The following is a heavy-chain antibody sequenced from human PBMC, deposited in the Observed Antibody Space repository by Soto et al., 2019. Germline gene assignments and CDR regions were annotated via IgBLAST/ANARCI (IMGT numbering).Heavy chain of an antibody. Sequence: EVQLLESGGGLVQPGGSLRLSCAASGFTFSSYAMSWVRQAPGKGLEWVSAISGSGGSTYYADSVKGRFTISRDNSKNTLYLQMNSLRAEDTAVYYCAGTESSYGDYPLLFDYWGQGTLVTVSS. CDR1: GFTFSSYA. V-gene: IGHV3-23*01. J-gene: IGHJ4*02. D-gene: IGHD4-17*01. CDR2: ISGSGGST. CDR3: AGTESSYGDYPLLFDY.